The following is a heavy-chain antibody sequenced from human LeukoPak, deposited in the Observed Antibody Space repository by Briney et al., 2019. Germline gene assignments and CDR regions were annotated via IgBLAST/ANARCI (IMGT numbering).Heavy chain of an antibody. J-gene: IGHJ6*03. CDR1: GFTFSSYW. CDR2: IKNDGSEK. CDR3: ATCSSTSCYHYYYYMDV. Sequence: GGSLRLSCAASGFTFSSYWMSWVRQAPGKGLEWVANIKNDGSEKYYVDSVKGRFTISRDNAENSRYLQMNSLRAEDTAVYYCATCSSTSCYHYYYYMDVWGKGTTVTVSS. D-gene: IGHD2-2*01. V-gene: IGHV3-7*01.